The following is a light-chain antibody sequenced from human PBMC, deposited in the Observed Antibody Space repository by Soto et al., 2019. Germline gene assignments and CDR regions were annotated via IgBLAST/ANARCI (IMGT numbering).Light chain of an antibody. Sequence: SYELTQPPSVSVAPGEPASISCRGDNIGGKSVHWYQHKPGQAPVLVIYFDRDRPSGIPERLSGSNSGNTATLTISRVEAGDEDDYYCHVWDILPEDWVFGGGTKLTVL. CDR1: NIGGKS. CDR3: HVWDILPEDWV. V-gene: IGLV3-21*04. J-gene: IGLJ3*02. CDR2: FDR.